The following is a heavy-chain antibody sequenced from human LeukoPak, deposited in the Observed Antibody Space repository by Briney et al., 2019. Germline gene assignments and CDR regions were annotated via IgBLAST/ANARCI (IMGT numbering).Heavy chain of an antibody. D-gene: IGHD4-17*01. CDR1: GYTFTSHF. V-gene: IGHV1-46*01. CDR3: ARLLYGPLVLLDP. CDR2: INPRGGST. J-gene: IGHJ5*02. Sequence: EASVKVSCKASGYTFTSHFMHWVRQAPGQGLEWMGIINPRGGSTSYTQKFQGRVTMTTDTSTSTAYMELRSLRSDDTAVYYCARLLYGPLVLLDPWGQGTLVTVSS.